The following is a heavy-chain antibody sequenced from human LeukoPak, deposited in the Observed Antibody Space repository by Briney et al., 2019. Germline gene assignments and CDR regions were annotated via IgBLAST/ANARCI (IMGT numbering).Heavy chain of an antibody. CDR1: GFTFSSYG. J-gene: IGHJ4*02. D-gene: IGHD3-10*01. CDR3: ARGLDYGSGSYPYYFDY. Sequence: GGSLRLSCAASGFTFSSYGMHWVRQAPGKGREWGAVIWYDGSNKYYADSVKGRFTISRDNSTNTLYLQMNSLRAEDTPVYYCARGLDYGSGSYPYYFDYWGQGTLVTVSS. V-gene: IGHV3-33*01. CDR2: IWYDGSNK.